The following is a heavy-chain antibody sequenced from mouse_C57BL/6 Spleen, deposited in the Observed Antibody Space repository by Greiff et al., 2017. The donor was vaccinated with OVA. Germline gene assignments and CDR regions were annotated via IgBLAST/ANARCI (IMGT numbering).Heavy chain of an antibody. Sequence: EVQVVESEGGLVQPGSSMKLSCTASGLTFSDYYMAWVRQVPEKGLEWVANINYDGSSTYYLDSLKSRFIISRDNAKNILYLQMSSLKSEDTATYYCARDNWDYFDYWGQGTTLTVSS. D-gene: IGHD4-1*01. CDR1: GLTFSDYY. J-gene: IGHJ2*01. CDR2: INYDGSST. V-gene: IGHV5-16*01. CDR3: ARDNWDYFDY.